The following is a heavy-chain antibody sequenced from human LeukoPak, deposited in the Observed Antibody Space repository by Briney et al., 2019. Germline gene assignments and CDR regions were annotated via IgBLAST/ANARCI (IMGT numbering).Heavy chain of an antibody. CDR2: IYTSGST. D-gene: IGHD6-19*01. CDR3: ARHIRGKMLSGWYLLPQNWFDP. CDR1: GGSISSSSYY. V-gene: IGHV4-61*02. J-gene: IGHJ5*02. Sequence: PSETLSLTCTVSGGSISSSSYYWSWIRQPAGKGLEWIGRIYTSGSTNYNPSLKSRVTISVDTSKNQFSLKLSSVTAADTAVYYCARHIRGKMLSGWYLLPQNWFDPWGQGTLVTVSS.